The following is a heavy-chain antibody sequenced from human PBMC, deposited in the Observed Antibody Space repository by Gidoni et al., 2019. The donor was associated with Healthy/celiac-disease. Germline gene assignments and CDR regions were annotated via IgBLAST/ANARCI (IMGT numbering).Heavy chain of an antibody. CDR3: ARGKTPAMVTPFDY. V-gene: IGHV3-74*01. J-gene: IGHJ4*02. CDR1: GFTFRSYW. D-gene: IGHD5-18*01. CDR2: INSDGSST. Sequence: EVQLVESGGGLVQPGESLRLSCAASGFTFRSYWMHWVRQAPGKGLVWVSRINSDGSSTSYADSVKGRITISRDNAKNTLYLQMNSLRAEDTAVYYCARGKTPAMVTPFDYWGQGTLVTVSS.